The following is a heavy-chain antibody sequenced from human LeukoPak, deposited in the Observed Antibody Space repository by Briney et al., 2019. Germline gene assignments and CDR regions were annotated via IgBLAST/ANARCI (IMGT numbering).Heavy chain of an antibody. Sequence: SETLSLTCAVYGGSFSGYYWSWIRQPPGKGLEWIGEINHSGSTNYNPSLKSRVTISVDTSKNQFSLKLSSVTAADTAVYYCARDRGSTMIVVGHDAFDIWGQGTMVTVSS. V-gene: IGHV4-34*01. CDR3: ARDRGSTMIVVGHDAFDI. CDR2: INHSGST. D-gene: IGHD3-22*01. J-gene: IGHJ3*02. CDR1: GGSFSGYY.